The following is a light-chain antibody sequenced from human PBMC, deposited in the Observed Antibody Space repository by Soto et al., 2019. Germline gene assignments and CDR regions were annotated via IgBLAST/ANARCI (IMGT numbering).Light chain of an antibody. Sequence: QSALTQPRSVSGSPGQSVTVSCTGTSSDVGGYNYVSWYQQYPGKAPKFMIYDVNKRPSGVPDRFSGSKSGNTASLTISGLRAEDEADYYCCSYTGSYTWVFGGGTKLTVL. CDR1: SSDVGGYNY. CDR2: DVN. CDR3: CSYTGSYTWV. J-gene: IGLJ3*02. V-gene: IGLV2-11*01.